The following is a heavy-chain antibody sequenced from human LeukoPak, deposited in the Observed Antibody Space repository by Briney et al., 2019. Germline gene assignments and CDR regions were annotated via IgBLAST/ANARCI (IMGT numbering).Heavy chain of an antibody. V-gene: IGHV3-33*01. J-gene: IGHJ4*02. CDR3: ARNGPNSYFDY. CDR2: IWYDGSKK. Sequence: GSLRLSCAASGFTFSGYGMHWVRQAPGKGLEWVAVIWYDGSKKFYADSVKGRFTISRDSPKNTLYLQMNSLRAEDTAVYYCARNGPNSYFDYWGQGTLVTVSP. CDR1: GFTFSGYG. D-gene: IGHD2/OR15-2a*01.